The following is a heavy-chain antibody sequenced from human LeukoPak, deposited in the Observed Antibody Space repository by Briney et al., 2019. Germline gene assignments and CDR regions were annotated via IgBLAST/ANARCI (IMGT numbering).Heavy chain of an antibody. CDR1: GFTVSSNS. J-gene: IGHJ4*02. CDR3: ARRAGDYSHPYDY. CDR2: IYSGGNT. Sequence: GGSLRLSCTVSGFTVSSNSMSWVRQAPGKGLEWVSFIYSGGNTQYSASVKGRFTISRDNSKNTLYLQMNSLRAGDTAVYYCARRAGDYSHPYDYWGQGTLVTVSS. D-gene: IGHD3-22*01. V-gene: IGHV3-53*01.